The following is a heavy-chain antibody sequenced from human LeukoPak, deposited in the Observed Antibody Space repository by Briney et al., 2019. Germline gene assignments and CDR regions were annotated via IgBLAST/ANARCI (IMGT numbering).Heavy chain of an antibody. CDR1: GFTFSSYW. CDR3: ARAGYSSSRWGDP. J-gene: IGHJ5*02. V-gene: IGHV3-7*04. CDR2: IKQDGSEK. D-gene: IGHD6-13*01. Sequence: GGSLRLSCAASGFTFSSYWMSWVRQAPGRGLEWVANIKQDGSEKYYVDSVKGRFTISRDNAKNSLYLQMNSLRAEDTAVYYCARAGYSSSRWGDPWGQGTLVTVSS.